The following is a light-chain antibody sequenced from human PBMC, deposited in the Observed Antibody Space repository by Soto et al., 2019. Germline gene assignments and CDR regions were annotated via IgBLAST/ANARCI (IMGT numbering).Light chain of an antibody. CDR3: SSYGGSDSFV. Sequence: QSALTQPPSASGSPGQSVTISCTGTSSDVAAYNYVSWYQQHPGNAPKLMLYEVSERPSGVPDRFSGSKSGNTASLTVSGRQAEDEADYFCSSYGGSDSFVFGGGTKLTVL. J-gene: IGLJ2*01. CDR2: EVS. V-gene: IGLV2-8*01. CDR1: SSDVAAYNY.